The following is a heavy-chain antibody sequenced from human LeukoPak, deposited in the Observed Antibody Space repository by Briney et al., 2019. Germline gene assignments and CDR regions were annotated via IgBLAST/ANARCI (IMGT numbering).Heavy chain of an antibody. J-gene: IGHJ6*02. CDR2: IYNSGNT. CDR1: GGSISSHH. Sequence: SETLSLTCTVFGGSISSHHWSWIRQSPGKGLEWIGYIYNSGNTYYNPSLKSRVTISVDTSKNQFSLRLSSVTAADAAVYYCARDAGDYADYYYGVDVWGQGTTVTVSS. V-gene: IGHV4-59*11. CDR3: ARDAGDYADYYYGVDV. D-gene: IGHD4-17*01.